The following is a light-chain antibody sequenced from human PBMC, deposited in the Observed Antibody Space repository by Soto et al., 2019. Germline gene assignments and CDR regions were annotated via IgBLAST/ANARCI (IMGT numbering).Light chain of an antibody. CDR3: QQLNSYPRT. Sequence: DIQLTQSPSFLSASVGDRVTITCRASQGISSYLAWYQQKPGKAPKLLIYAASTLQSGVPSRFSGSGSGTEFTLTISSLQPEDFATYDCQQLNSYPRTLGQGTKVEIK. V-gene: IGKV1-9*01. CDR1: QGISSY. J-gene: IGKJ1*01. CDR2: AAS.